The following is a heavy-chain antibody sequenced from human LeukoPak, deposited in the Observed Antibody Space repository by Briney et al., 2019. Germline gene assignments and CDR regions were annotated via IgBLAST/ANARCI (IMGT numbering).Heavy chain of an antibody. Sequence: PSQTLSLTCTVSGGSISSGSYYWSWIRQPAGKGLEWIGRIYTSGSTNYNPSLKSRVTISVDTSKNQFSLKLSSVTAADTAVYYCARDNWAPGYCSSTSCSGVAFDIWGQGTMVTVSS. J-gene: IGHJ3*02. CDR3: ARDNWAPGYCSSTSCSGVAFDI. CDR1: GGSISSGSYY. D-gene: IGHD2-2*01. CDR2: IYTSGST. V-gene: IGHV4-61*02.